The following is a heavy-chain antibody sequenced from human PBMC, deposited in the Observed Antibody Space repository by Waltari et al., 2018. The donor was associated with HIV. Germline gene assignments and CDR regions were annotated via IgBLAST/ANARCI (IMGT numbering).Heavy chain of an antibody. CDR1: GFTFSAYS. V-gene: IGHV3-21*02. Sequence: EVQLVESGGGLVKPGGSLRLYYAASGFTFSAYSMSWVRQAPGEGLGWVSTISKSETHIYYADSVKGRFTISRDNARSALYLHMTDLTADDTAVYYCARGLSGRFDPWMDYWGQGSLVTVS. CDR2: ISKSETHI. J-gene: IGHJ4*02. D-gene: IGHD1-26*01. CDR3: ARGLSGRFDPWMDY.